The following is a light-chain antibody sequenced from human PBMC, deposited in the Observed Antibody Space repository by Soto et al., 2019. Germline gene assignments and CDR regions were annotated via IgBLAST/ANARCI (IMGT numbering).Light chain of an antibody. CDR3: QQYDSYSMYT. CDR2: KAS. CDR1: QNINKW. J-gene: IGKJ2*01. V-gene: IGKV1-5*03. Sequence: DIQMTQSPSTLSASVGDRVTITCRASQNINKWLAWYQQKPGKAPKLLIYKASSLESGVPSRFSGSGSGTEFTLTISSLQPDDFATYYCQQYDSYSMYTFGQGTELEIK.